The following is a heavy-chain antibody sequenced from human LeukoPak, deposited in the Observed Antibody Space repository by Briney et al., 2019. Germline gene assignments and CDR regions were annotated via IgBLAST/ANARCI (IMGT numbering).Heavy chain of an antibody. CDR1: GGSLSSSSYY. V-gene: IGHV4-39*01. D-gene: IGHD2-15*01. CDR3: ARRVYRGRYCSGGSCYSEPGRPNWFDP. CDR2: IYYSGST. Sequence: SETLSLTRTVSGGSLSSSSYYWGWIRQPPGKGLEWIGSIYYSGSTYYNPSLKSRVTISVDTSKIQFSLKLSSLTAADTAVYYCARRVYRGRYCSGGSCYSEPGRPNWFDPWGQGTLVTVSS. J-gene: IGHJ5*02.